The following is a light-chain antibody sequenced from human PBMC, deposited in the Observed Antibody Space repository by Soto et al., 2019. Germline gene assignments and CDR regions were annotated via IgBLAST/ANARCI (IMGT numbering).Light chain of an antibody. V-gene: IGKV1-33*01. CDR1: QGISNY. CDR2: DAS. CDR3: QQYDSPPLT. Sequence: DIQMTQSPSSLSASVGDRVTITCQASQGISNYLNWYQQKPGKAPKLLIYDASKLETGVSSRFSGSRSRTDFTFTVSSLQPEDIATYYCQQYDSPPLTFGGGTKVEIK. J-gene: IGKJ4*01.